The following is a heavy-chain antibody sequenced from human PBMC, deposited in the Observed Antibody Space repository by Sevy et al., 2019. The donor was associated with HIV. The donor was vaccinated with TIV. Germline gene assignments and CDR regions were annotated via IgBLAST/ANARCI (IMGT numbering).Heavy chain of an antibody. CDR2: VYASGRT. CDR1: GDSISSGDSF. J-gene: IGHJ6*02. Sequence: SETLSLTCTVSGDSISSGDSFWSWIRQPAGRGLEWIGRVYASGRTMYNPSLKSRLTLSVDTSKNQFSLELTSVTAADTAVYYCARHGIKRDYYYAMDVWGQGTPVTVSS. D-gene: IGHD1-26*01. CDR3: ARHGIKRDYYYAMDV. V-gene: IGHV4-61*02.